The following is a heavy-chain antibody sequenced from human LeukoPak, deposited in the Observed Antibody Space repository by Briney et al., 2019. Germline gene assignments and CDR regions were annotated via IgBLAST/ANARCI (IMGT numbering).Heavy chain of an antibody. CDR1: GFTFSSYG. CDR3: AKILPDTVTADY. Sequence: GRSLRLACAASGFTFSSYGMYWVRQAPGKGLEWVAVISYDGSNKYYADSVKGRFTISRDNSKNTLYLQMNSLRAEDTAVYYCAKILPDTVTADYWGQGTLVTVSS. CDR2: ISYDGSNK. D-gene: IGHD4-11*01. J-gene: IGHJ4*02. V-gene: IGHV3-30*18.